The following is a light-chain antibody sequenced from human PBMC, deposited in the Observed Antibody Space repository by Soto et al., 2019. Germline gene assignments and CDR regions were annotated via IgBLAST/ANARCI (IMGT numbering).Light chain of an antibody. CDR3: LHYYTYPLT. Sequence: DIQMTQSPSTLSASVGDRVSITCRASQRIGSWLAWYLQKPGKVPKLLIYDASTLISGVPSRFSGTGSGTEFTLSIASLQPDDFATYYCLHYYTYPLTFGQGTKVDIK. CDR1: QRIGSW. V-gene: IGKV1-5*01. CDR2: DAS. J-gene: IGKJ1*01.